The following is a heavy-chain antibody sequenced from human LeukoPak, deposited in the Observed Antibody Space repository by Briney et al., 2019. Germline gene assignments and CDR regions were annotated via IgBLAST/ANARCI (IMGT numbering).Heavy chain of an antibody. J-gene: IGHJ4*02. CDR3: ARATRGNYPYYFDY. CDR1: GYSISSGYY. D-gene: IGHD1-7*01. V-gene: IGHV4-38-2*02. Sequence: SETLSLTCTVSGYSISSGYYWGWIRQPPGKGLEWIGSIYHSGSTYYNPSLKSRVTISVDTSKNQFSLKLSSVTAADTAVYYCARATRGNYPYYFDYWGQGTLVTVSS. CDR2: IYHSGST.